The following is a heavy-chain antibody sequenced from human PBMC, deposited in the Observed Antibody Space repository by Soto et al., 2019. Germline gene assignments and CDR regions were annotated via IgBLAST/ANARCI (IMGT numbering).Heavy chain of an antibody. CDR1: GFTFSSCT. CDR2: ISPSSGHI. J-gene: IGHJ6*02. D-gene: IGHD2-15*01. V-gene: IGHV3-21*06. CDR3: SGCSGGACHKNYGMDV. Sequence: EVHLVESGGGLVKPGGSLRLSCAVSGFTFSSCTMNWVRQAPWKGLEWVSSISPSSGHIYYADSVKGRFTISRDNAKNSLFLQMNSLRGEDTAVYYCSGCSGGACHKNYGMDVWGQGTTVTVSS.